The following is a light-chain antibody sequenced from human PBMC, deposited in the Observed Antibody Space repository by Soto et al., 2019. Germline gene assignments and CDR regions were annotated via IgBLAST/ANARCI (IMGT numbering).Light chain of an antibody. CDR3: QQYNSYPIT. J-gene: IGKJ5*01. CDR1: QSISSW. Sequence: DIQMTQSPSTLSASVGDRVTITCRASQSISSWLAWYQQKPGKAPKSLIYKASSLESGVPSRFSGGGSGTEFTLTISSLKPDDFATYYCQQYNSYPITFGQGTRLEIK. CDR2: KAS. V-gene: IGKV1-5*03.